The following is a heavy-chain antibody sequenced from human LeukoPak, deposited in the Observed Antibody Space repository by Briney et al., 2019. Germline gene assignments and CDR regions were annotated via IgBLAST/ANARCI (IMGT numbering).Heavy chain of an antibody. V-gene: IGHV4-59*08. CDR1: GGSISSYY. Sequence: SETLSLTCTVSGGSISSYYWSWIRQPPGKGLEWIGYIYYSGSTNYNPSLKSRVTISVDTSKNQFSLKLSSVTAADTAVYYCARQGYCSSTSCRTDYYYMDVWGKGTTVTVSS. CDR3: ARQGYCSSTSCRTDYYYMDV. J-gene: IGHJ6*03. CDR2: IYYSGST. D-gene: IGHD2-2*01.